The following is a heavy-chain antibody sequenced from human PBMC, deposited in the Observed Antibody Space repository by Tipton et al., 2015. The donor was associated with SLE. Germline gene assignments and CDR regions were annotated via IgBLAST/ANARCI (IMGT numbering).Heavy chain of an antibody. V-gene: IGHV3-74*01. CDR1: GFTFHNYW. Sequence: SLRLSCAAFGFTFHNYWMHWVRQAPGKGLVWVSRLSTDGSVTTYADSVKGRLTISRDNAKNTLYLQMRSLRVEDTGIYYCARAPTISVAGTTDPFGMDVWGPGTRVTVSS. CDR2: LSTDGSVT. J-gene: IGHJ6*02. D-gene: IGHD6-19*01. CDR3: ARAPTISVAGTTDPFGMDV.